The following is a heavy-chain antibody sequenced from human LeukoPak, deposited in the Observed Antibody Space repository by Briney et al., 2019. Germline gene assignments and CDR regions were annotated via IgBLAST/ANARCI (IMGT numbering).Heavy chain of an antibody. CDR1: GFTFSSYA. D-gene: IGHD6-13*01. CDR2: IGGSGGST. CDR3: ARDSGWFRFDY. J-gene: IGHJ4*02. V-gene: IGHV3-23*01. Sequence: GGSLRLSCAASGFTFSSYAMSWVRQAPGKGLEWVSAIGGSGGSTYYADSVKGRFTISRDNAKNSLYLQMNSLRAEDTAVYYCARDSGWFRFDYWGQGTLVTVSS.